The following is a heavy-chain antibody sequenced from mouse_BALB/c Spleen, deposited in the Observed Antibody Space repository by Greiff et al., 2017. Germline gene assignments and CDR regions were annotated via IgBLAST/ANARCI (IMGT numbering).Heavy chain of an antibody. V-gene: IGHV3-2*02. D-gene: IGHD3-3*01. CDR3: ARGPANPYYFDY. Sequence: EVKLVESGPGLVKPSQSLSLTCTVTGYSITSDYAWNWIRQFPGNKLEWMGYISYSGSTSYNPSLKSRISITRDTSKNQFFLQLNSVTTEDTATYYCARGPANPYYFDYWGQGTTLTVSS. CDR1: GYSITSDYA. J-gene: IGHJ2*01. CDR2: ISYSGST.